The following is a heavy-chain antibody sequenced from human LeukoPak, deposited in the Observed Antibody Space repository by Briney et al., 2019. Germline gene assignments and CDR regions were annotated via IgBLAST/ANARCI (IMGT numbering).Heavy chain of an antibody. J-gene: IGHJ4*02. CDR3: ARGPTNEFDY. CDR2: IWHDGRDK. V-gene: IGHV3-33*01. D-gene: IGHD1-1*01. Sequence: PGGSLRLSCEASGFTFSSFGMNWVRQAPGKGLEWVAIIWHDGRDKYYADSVKGRFTISRDNSKNTLYLQMNSLRAEDTAVYYCARGPTNEFDYWGQGTLVTVSS. CDR1: GFTFSSFG.